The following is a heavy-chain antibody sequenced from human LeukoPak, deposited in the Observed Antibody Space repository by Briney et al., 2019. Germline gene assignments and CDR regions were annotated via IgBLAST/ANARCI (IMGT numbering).Heavy chain of an antibody. Sequence: SETLSLTCTVSGGSISRYYWSWIRQPPGKGLEWIGYIYFSGSTDYNPSLKSRVTISVDTSKNQFSLKLTSVTAADTAVYYCARPGVGSGRYGAFDIWGQGTMVTVSS. D-gene: IGHD5-18*01. J-gene: IGHJ3*02. CDR3: ARPGVGSGRYGAFDI. CDR1: GGSISRYY. CDR2: IYFSGST. V-gene: IGHV4-59*08.